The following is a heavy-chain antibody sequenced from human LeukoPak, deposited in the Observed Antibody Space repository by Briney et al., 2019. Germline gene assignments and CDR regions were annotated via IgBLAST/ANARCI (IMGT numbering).Heavy chain of an antibody. D-gene: IGHD3-22*01. Sequence: SETLSLTCAVYGGSFSGYYWSWIRQPPGKGLEWIGEINHSGSTNYNPSLKSRVTISVDTSKNQFSLRLNSVTAADTAVYYCARESYYYDSSGRDAFDIWGQGTMVTVSS. CDR3: ARESYYYDSSGRDAFDI. J-gene: IGHJ3*02. V-gene: IGHV4-34*01. CDR1: GGSFSGYY. CDR2: INHSGST.